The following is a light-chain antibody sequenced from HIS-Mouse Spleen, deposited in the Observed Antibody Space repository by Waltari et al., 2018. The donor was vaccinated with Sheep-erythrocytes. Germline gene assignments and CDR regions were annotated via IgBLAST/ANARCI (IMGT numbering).Light chain of an antibody. Sequence: DIVMTQSPLSLPVTPGEPASISCRSSQSLLHSNGYNYLDWYLQKPGQSPQLLIYLGSNRDSGVPDRCSGSGSGTDFTLKISRVEAEDVGVYYCMQALQTPLTFGGGTKVEIK. J-gene: IGKJ4*01. V-gene: IGKV2-28*01. CDR1: QSLLHSNGYNY. CDR3: MQALQTPLT. CDR2: LGS.